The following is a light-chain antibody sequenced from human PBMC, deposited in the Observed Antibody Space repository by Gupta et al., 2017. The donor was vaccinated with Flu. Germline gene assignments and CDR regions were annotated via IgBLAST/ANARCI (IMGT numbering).Light chain of an antibody. Sequence: QSVLTQPPPASGTPRQRATISCSGSSSNIGSNYVYWYQQLPGTAPKLLIYGNNQRPSGVPDRFSGSKSCNSASLAILGLRSEDETDYYCAAWDDSLSGLWVFGGGTKLTVL. CDR3: AAWDDSLSGLWV. CDR1: SSNIGSNY. V-gene: IGLV1-47*01. CDR2: GNN. J-gene: IGLJ3*02.